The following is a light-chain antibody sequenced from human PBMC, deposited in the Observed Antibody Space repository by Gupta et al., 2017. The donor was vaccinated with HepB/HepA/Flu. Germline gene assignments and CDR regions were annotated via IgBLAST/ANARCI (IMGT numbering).Light chain of an antibody. CDR2: EVT. Sequence: QSALTQPPSASGSPGQSVTISCTGPTSDIGSYTYVSWYQQNPGKAPKLLIYEVTKRPSGVPDRFSGSKSGITASLTVSGLQAEDEADYYCSSYAGSNIVVFGGGTKLTVL. CDR3: SSYAGSNIVV. CDR1: TSDIGSYTY. V-gene: IGLV2-8*01. J-gene: IGLJ2*01.